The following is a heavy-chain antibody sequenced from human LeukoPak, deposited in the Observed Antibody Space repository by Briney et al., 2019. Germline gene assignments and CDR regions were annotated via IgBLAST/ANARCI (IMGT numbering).Heavy chain of an antibody. Sequence: SETLSLTCAVYGGSFSGYYWSWIRQPPGKGLEWIGEINHSGSTNYNPSLKSRVTISVDTSKNQFSLKLSSVTAADTAVYYCARAHDSSSCIDYWGQGTLVTVSS. CDR2: INHSGST. D-gene: IGHD6-13*01. CDR3: ARAHDSSSCIDY. J-gene: IGHJ4*02. V-gene: IGHV4-34*01. CDR1: GGSFSGYY.